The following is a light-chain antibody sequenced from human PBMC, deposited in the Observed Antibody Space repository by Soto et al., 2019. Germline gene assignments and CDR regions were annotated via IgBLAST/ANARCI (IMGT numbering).Light chain of an antibody. Sequence: IVMGQAPATLSISKYGNATLSFRASQNIYYNVAWYQHRPGQAPRLLIYRASTRATGVPARFSGSGSGTEFTLTISCLQSEDFPVYSGVQYYNLWGFAEGTKVDIK. V-gene: IGKV3-15*01. J-gene: IGKJ1*01. CDR3: VQYYNLWG. CDR1: QNIYYN. CDR2: RAS.